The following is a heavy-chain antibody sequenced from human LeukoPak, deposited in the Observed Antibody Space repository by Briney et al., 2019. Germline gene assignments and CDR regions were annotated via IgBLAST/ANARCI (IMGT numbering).Heavy chain of an antibody. CDR1: GYTFTSYY. D-gene: IGHD3-9*01. V-gene: IGHV1-46*01. J-gene: IGHJ4*02. CDR2: INPSGGST. CDR3: ARGNDILTSYYGIDD. Sequence: GASVKVSCKASGYTFTSYYIHWVRQAPGQGLKWMGRINPSGGSTGYAQKFQGRVTMTRDMSTSTVYMELSSLRSGDTAVYYCARGNDILTSYYGIDDWGQGTLVTVSS.